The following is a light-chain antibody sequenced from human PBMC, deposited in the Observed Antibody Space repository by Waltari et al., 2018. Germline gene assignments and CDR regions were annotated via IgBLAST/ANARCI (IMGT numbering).Light chain of an antibody. V-gene: IGKV3-20*01. CDR1: QSVPSTY. CDR2: GGS. J-gene: IGKJ3*01. CDR3: QHYGSSPLFT. Sequence: EIVLTQSSDTLSLSPGETVTLSCRASQSVPSTYLAWYQQRHGQAPRLLIYGGSRRATGIPDRFSARGSGIDFTLTISRLEPEDFAVYYCQHYGSSPLFTFGPGTRVDVK.